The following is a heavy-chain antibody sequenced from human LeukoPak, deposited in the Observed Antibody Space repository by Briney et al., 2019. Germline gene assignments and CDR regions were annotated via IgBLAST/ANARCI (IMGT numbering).Heavy chain of an antibody. J-gene: IGHJ4*02. D-gene: IGHD3-9*01. CDR2: INTNTGNP. CDR3: VCFDCGDY. CDR1: GYTITSYA. V-gene: IGHV7-4-1*02. Sequence: GASVTVSCTASGYTITSYAMSWVRQAPGQGLEWMGWINTNTGNPTYAQGFTGRFVFSLDTSVSTAYLQISSLKAEDTAVYYCVCFDCGDYWGQGTLVTVSS.